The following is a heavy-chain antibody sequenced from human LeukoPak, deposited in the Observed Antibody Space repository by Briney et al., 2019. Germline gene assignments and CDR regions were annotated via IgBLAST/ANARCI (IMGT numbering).Heavy chain of an antibody. V-gene: IGHV3-74*01. J-gene: IGHJ5*01. CDR2: IKSDGTSA. CDR1: GFTFSNYW. Sequence: PGGSLRLSCTASGFTFSNYWMHWVRQVPGKGLVWVSRIKSDGTSATYADSVKGRFTISRDNAKNTLFLQMNSLRADDATIYYCARDRGATLKGALGLVLNARNWFDSWGQGTLVTVSS. CDR3: ARDRGATLKGALGLVLNARNWFDS. D-gene: IGHD4/OR15-4a*01.